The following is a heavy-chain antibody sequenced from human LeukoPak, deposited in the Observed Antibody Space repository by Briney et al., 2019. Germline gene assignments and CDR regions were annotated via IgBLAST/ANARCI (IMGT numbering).Heavy chain of an antibody. Sequence: ASVRVSCKASGYTFTSYDINWVRQATGQGLEWMGWMNPNSGNKGYAQKFQGRVTMTRNPSISTAYMELSSLRSEDTAVYYCARGARGYCSGGSCLYDYWGQGTLVTVSS. CDR1: GYTFTSYD. CDR2: MNPNSGNK. J-gene: IGHJ4*02. V-gene: IGHV1-8*01. D-gene: IGHD2-15*01. CDR3: ARGARGYCSGGSCLYDY.